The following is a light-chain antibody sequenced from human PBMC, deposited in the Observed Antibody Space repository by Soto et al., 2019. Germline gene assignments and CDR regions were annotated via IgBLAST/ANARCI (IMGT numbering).Light chain of an antibody. CDR2: DAS. J-gene: IGKJ1*01. Sequence: DIQMTQSPSTLSASVGDRVTITCRASQSISSWLAWYQQKPGEAPKLLIYDASSLESEVPSRFSGSGSGTEFPLTISSLQPDDFATYYCQQYNSYWTFGQGTKVEIK. V-gene: IGKV1-5*01. CDR1: QSISSW. CDR3: QQYNSYWT.